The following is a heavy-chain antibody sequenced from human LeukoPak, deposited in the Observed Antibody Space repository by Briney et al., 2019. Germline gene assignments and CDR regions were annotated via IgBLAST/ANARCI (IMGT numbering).Heavy chain of an antibody. J-gene: IGHJ4*02. CDR3: ARLGTRTFYYYYDSSGLHFDY. CDR1: GGSFSGYY. D-gene: IGHD3-22*01. Sequence: PSETLSLTCAVYGGSFSGYYWSWIRQPPGKGLEWIGEINHSGSTNYNPSLKSRVTISVDTSKNQFSLKLSSVTAADTAVCYCARLGTRTFYYYYDSSGLHFDYWGQGTLVTVSS. CDR2: INHSGST. V-gene: IGHV4-34*01.